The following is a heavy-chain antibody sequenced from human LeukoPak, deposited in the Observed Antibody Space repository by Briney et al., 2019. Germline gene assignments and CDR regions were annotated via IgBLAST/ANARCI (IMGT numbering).Heavy chain of an antibody. J-gene: IGHJ4*02. Sequence: SETLSLTCTVSGGSISSYYWSWIRQPPGKGLEWIGYIYYSGSTNYNPSLKSRVTISVDTSKNQFSLKLSSVTAADTAVYYCARGGRHYDSSPFDYWGQGTLVTVSS. D-gene: IGHD3-22*01. V-gene: IGHV4-59*01. CDR1: GGSISSYY. CDR3: ARGGRHYDSSPFDY. CDR2: IYYSGST.